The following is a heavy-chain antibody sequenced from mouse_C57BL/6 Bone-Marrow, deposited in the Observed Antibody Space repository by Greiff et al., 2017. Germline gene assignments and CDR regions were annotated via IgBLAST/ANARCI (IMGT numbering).Heavy chain of an antibody. V-gene: IGHV1-69*01. CDR1: GYTFTSYW. Sequence: QVQLQQPGAELVMPGASVKLSCKASGYTFTSYWMHWVKQRPGQGLEWIGEIDPSDSYTNYNQKFKGKSTLTVDKSSSTAYMQLSSLTSEDSAVYYCARSGYIRGYFDYWGQGTTLTVSS. J-gene: IGHJ2*01. D-gene: IGHD1-3*01. CDR3: ARSGYIRGYFDY. CDR2: IDPSDSYT.